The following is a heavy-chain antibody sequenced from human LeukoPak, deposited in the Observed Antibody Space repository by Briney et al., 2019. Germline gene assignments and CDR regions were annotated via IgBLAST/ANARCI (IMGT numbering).Heavy chain of an antibody. D-gene: IGHD2-2*01. CDR1: GFTFSTYV. J-gene: IGHJ4*02. V-gene: IGHV3-30*02. Sequence: QPGGSLRLSCAASGFTFSTYVMHWVRQAPGKGLEWVAFVQNDGRLKYYADSVKGRFSISRDNSKNTLYLQMNSLRAEDTAVYYCAQVVPAAHIRGYFDYWGQGTLVTVSS. CDR3: AQVVPAAHIRGYFDY. CDR2: VQNDGRLK.